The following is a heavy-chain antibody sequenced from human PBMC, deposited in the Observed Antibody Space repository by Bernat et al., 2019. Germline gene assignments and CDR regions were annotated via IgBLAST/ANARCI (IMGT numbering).Heavy chain of an antibody. CDR3: GKARYYDLMDY. J-gene: IGHJ4*02. CDR2: FSSYGTTT. Sequence: EVQLLESGGGLVQPGGSLRLSCAASGFTFSSYAMSWVRQAPGKGLEWVSCFSSYGTTTTYADSVKGRFTISRDNAKNTVYLQMNSLRAEDTAVYYCGKARYYDLMDYWGQGTLVTVSS. CDR1: GFTFSSYA. V-gene: IGHV3-23*01. D-gene: IGHD3-22*01.